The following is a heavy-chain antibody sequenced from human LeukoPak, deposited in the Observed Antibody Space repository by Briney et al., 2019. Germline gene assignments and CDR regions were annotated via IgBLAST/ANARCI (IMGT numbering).Heavy chain of an antibody. D-gene: IGHD6-19*01. CDR3: AAAGAYSSGRLDY. J-gene: IGHJ4*02. V-gene: IGHV1-3*01. Sequence: ASAKVSCKVSGYTFTSYAMHWVRQAPGQRLEWMGWINAGNGNTKYSQKFRGRVTITRDTSASTAYMELSSLRSEDTAVYYCAAAGAYSSGRLDYWGQGTLVTVFS. CDR2: INAGNGNT. CDR1: GYTFTSYA.